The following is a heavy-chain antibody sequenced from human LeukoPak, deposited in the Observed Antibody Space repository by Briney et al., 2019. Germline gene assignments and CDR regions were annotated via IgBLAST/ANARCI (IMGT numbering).Heavy chain of an antibody. CDR2: ISGSGGST. V-gene: IGHV3-23*01. Sequence: PGGSLRLSCAASGFTFSSYAMSWVRQAPGKGLEWVSTISGSGGSTYYADSVKGRFTISRDNSKNTLYLQMNSLRAEDTAVYYCAKVRAYGGNPYDAVDIWGQGTMVTVSS. CDR3: AKVRAYGGNPYDAVDI. D-gene: IGHD4-23*01. J-gene: IGHJ3*02. CDR1: GFTFSSYA.